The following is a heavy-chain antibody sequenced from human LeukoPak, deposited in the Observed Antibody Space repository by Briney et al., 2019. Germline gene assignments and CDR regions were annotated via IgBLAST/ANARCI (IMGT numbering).Heavy chain of an antibody. V-gene: IGHV4-30-2*01. D-gene: IGHD6-13*01. J-gene: IGHJ4*02. CDR1: GGSISSGGYS. CDR2: IYHSGST. Sequence: SETLSLTCAVSGGSISSGGYSWSWIRQPPGKGLEWIGYIYHSGSTNYNPSLKSRVTISVDTSKNQFSLKLSSVTAADTAVYYCARQTDRGYSSSWYIDYWGQGTLVTVSS. CDR3: ARQTDRGYSSSWYIDY.